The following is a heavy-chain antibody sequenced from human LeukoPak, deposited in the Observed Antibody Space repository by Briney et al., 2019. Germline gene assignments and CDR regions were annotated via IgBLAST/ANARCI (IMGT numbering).Heavy chain of an antibody. Sequence: ASVKVSCKASGYTFTSYAMHWVRQAPGQRLEWMGWINAGNGNTKYSQKFQGRVTITRDTSASTAYMELSSLRSEDTAVYYCARDHDYGDYETDYWGQGTLVTVSS. V-gene: IGHV1-3*01. CDR3: ARDHDYGDYETDY. J-gene: IGHJ4*02. CDR1: GYTFTSYA. D-gene: IGHD4-17*01. CDR2: INAGNGNT.